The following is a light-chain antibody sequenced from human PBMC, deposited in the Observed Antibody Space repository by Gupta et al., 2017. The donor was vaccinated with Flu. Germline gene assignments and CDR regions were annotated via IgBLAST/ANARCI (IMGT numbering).Light chain of an antibody. CDR3: SAYTCSTLVVV. CDR1: SSDVGGYDY. Sequence: QSALTQPASASGPPGQPITISSTGPSSDVGGYDYVSWYQQHPGKAPKLMIYAVTNRPSGVSNRFSGSKSGNTASVTISGLEAEDEADYYCSAYTCSTLVVVFGGGTKLTVL. J-gene: IGLJ2*01. CDR2: AVT. V-gene: IGLV2-14*01.